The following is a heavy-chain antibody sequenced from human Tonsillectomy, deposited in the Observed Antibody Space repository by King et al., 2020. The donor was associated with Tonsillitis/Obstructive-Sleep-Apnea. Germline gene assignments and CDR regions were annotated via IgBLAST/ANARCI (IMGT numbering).Heavy chain of an antibody. J-gene: IGHJ4*02. D-gene: IGHD6-19*01. Sequence: VQLVESGGGLVQPGGSLRLSCAASGFTFSSYWMSWVRQAPGKGLEWVANIKQDGSEKNFVGSVKGRFTISGDNAKNSLYLQMNSLRAVDTAVYYCARVRGSGCLDYWGRGTLVTVSS. CDR2: IKQDGSEK. V-gene: IGHV3-7*04. CDR3: ARVRGSGCLDY. CDR1: GFTFSSYW.